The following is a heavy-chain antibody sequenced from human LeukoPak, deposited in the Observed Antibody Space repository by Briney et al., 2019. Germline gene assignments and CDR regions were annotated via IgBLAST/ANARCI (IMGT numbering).Heavy chain of an antibody. J-gene: IGHJ1*01. CDR1: GFTFSSYA. D-gene: IGHD3-10*01. CDR3: AKSRDVLLWFGENQEYFQH. V-gene: IGHV3-23*01. CDR2: ISGSGGST. Sequence: PGGSLRLSCAASGFTFSSYAMSWVRQAPGKGLEWVSAISGSGGSTYYADSVKGRFTISRDNSKNTLYLQMNSLRAEDTAVYYCAKSRDVLLWFGENQEYFQHWGQGTLVTVSS.